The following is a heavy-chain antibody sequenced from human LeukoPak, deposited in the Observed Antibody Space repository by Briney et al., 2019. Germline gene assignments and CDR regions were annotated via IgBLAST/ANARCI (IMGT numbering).Heavy chain of an antibody. D-gene: IGHD6-6*01. Sequence: GGSLRLSCAPSGFTFNSYWMSWVRQAPGKGLEWVANIKQDGSEKYYVDSVKGRFTISRDNTKNSLYLQMNSLRAEDTAVYYCAREYSSSYIGYYYGMDVWGQGTTVTVSS. V-gene: IGHV3-7*01. J-gene: IGHJ6*02. CDR3: AREYSSSYIGYYYGMDV. CDR1: GFTFNSYW. CDR2: IKQDGSEK.